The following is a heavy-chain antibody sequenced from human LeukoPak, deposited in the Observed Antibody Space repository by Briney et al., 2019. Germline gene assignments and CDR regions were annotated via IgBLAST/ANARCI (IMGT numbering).Heavy chain of an antibody. D-gene: IGHD3-10*01. CDR1: GFTFSHHS. V-gene: IGHV3-48*01. Sequence: PGGSLRLSCAASGFTFSHHSINWVRQAPGKGLEWVSYISSSSSTIYYADSVKGRFTISRDNAKNSLYLQMNSLRAEDTAVYYCARGLYGSGKYYFDYWGQGTLVTVSS. CDR2: ISSSSSTI. J-gene: IGHJ4*02. CDR3: ARGLYGSGKYYFDY.